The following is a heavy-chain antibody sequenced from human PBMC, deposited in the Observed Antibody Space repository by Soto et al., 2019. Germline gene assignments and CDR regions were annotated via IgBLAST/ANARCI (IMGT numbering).Heavy chain of an antibody. CDR2: INPGNGNT. D-gene: IGHD4-17*01. CDR3: ARGASSVTTFYFDL. Sequence: QVQVVQSGAEVKKPGASVKVSCKASGYTFTSYAMHWVRQAPGQGLEWMGWINPGNGNTKNSQKFQGRVTITRDTFASTAYMELSSLRSEDTAVYYCARGASSVTTFYFDLWGRGTLVTVSS. CDR1: GYTFTSYA. J-gene: IGHJ2*01. V-gene: IGHV1-3*01.